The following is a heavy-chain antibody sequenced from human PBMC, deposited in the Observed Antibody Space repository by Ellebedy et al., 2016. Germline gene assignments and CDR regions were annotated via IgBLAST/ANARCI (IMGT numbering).Heavy chain of an antibody. D-gene: IGHD5-18*01. Sequence: GGSLRLSCAASGFTFSNYAMHWVRQAPGKGLEWVAVISYDGSNKFYADSVKGRFTFSRDNSQNTLFLQMNSLRAEDTAVYYCARDLGSYGYFDYWGQGTLVTVSS. CDR3: ARDLGSYGYFDY. J-gene: IGHJ4*02. V-gene: IGHV3-30*04. CDR2: ISYDGSNK. CDR1: GFTFSNYA.